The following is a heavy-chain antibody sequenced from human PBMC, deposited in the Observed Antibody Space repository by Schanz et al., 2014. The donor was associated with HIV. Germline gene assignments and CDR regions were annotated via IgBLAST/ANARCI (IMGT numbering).Heavy chain of an antibody. Sequence: QVQLVQSGAEVKKTGSPVKVSCKAFGGTLSNYAISWVRQAPGQGLEWLGLIMPKFGTENYAQKYQGRVTLTADATTAYMDLSSLKFEDTAVYYCARGAAEMATMTPWRYWGQGTLVTVSS. CDR3: ARGAAEMATMTPWRY. CDR1: GGTLSNYA. J-gene: IGHJ4*02. CDR2: IMPKFGTE. V-gene: IGHV1-69*01. D-gene: IGHD5-12*01.